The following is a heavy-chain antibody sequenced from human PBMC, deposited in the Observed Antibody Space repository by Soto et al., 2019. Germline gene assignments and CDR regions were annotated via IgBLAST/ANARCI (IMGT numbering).Heavy chain of an antibody. D-gene: IGHD3-3*01. CDR1: GGSISSGGYY. Sequence: SETLSLTCTVSGGSISSGGYYWICIRQHPWKGLELIGYIYYSGSTYYNPSLKSRATISVDTSKNQFSLKLSSVTAADTAVYYCARESYYDFWSGTTDYYYYYGMDVWGQGTTVTVSS. CDR3: ARESYYDFWSGTTDYYYYYGMDV. V-gene: IGHV4-31*03. CDR2: IYYSGST. J-gene: IGHJ6*02.